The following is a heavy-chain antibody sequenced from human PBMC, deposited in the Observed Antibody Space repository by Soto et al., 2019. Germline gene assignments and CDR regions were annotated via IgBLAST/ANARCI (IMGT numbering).Heavy chain of an antibody. J-gene: IGHJ4*02. Sequence: EVQLVESGGGLVQPGGSLRLSCAASGFTFSSYWMMWVRQAPGTGLEWVASIKQDGREERYVDSVKGRFTISRDNAEKSLFLQMNSLRAEDTAVYYCARRQWVAVDSWGQGTLVTVSS. CDR1: GFTFSSYW. V-gene: IGHV3-7*05. CDR3: ARRQWVAVDS. D-gene: IGHD6-19*01. CDR2: IKQDGREE.